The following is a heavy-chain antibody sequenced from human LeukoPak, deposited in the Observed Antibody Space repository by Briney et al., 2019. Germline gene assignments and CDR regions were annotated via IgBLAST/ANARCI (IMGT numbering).Heavy chain of an antibody. V-gene: IGHV4-61*01. CDR1: GASVSSGSYY. CDR2: VYYSGST. D-gene: IGHD2-15*01. Sequence: PSETLSLTCSVSGASVSSGSYYWSWIRQPPGKGLEWIGYVYYSGSTNYNPSLKSRVTISLVTSKNQFSLRLSSVTAADTAVYYCARAHCSGGSCYSYFDYWGQGTLVTVSS. J-gene: IGHJ4*02. CDR3: ARAHCSGGSCYSYFDY.